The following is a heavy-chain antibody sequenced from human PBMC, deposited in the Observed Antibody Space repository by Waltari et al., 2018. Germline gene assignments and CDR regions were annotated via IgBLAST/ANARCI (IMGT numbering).Heavy chain of an antibody. V-gene: IGHV3-48*04. J-gene: IGHJ4*02. CDR2: ISSSSSTI. Sequence: EVQLVESGGGLVQPGGSLRLSCAASGFIFSSYSMNWVRQAPGKGLEGVSYISSSSSTIYYADSVKGRVTSSRDNAKNSLYLQMNSLRAEDTAVYYCARDEFEYSSAHYFDYWGQGTLVTVSS. CDR3: ARDEFEYSSAHYFDY. CDR1: GFIFSSYS. D-gene: IGHD6-6*01.